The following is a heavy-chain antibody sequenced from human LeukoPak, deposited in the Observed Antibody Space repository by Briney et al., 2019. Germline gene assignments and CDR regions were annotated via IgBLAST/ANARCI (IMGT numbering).Heavy chain of an antibody. Sequence: SETLSLTCTVSGYSISSGYYWGWIRQPPGKGLEWIGSIYHSGSTYYNPSLKSRVTISVDTSKNQFSLKLSSVTAADTAVYYCARDAGVAEYYFDYWGQGTLVTVSS. CDR3: ARDAGVAEYYFDY. CDR1: GYSISSGYY. D-gene: IGHD6-19*01. CDR2: IYHSGST. J-gene: IGHJ4*02. V-gene: IGHV4-38-2*02.